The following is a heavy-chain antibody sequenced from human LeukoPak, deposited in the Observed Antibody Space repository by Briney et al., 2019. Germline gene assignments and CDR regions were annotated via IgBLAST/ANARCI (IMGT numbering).Heavy chain of an antibody. CDR2: ISYDGSNK. J-gene: IGHJ4*02. D-gene: IGHD3-22*01. V-gene: IGHV3-30-3*01. CDR1: GFTFSSYA. CDR3: ARAAGLGSSGYHDY. Sequence: PGGSLRLSCAASGFTFSSYAMHWVRQAPGKGLEWVAVISYDGSNKYYADSVKGRFTISRDNSKNTLYLQMNSLRAEDTAVNYCARAAGLGSSGYHDYWGQGTLVTVSS.